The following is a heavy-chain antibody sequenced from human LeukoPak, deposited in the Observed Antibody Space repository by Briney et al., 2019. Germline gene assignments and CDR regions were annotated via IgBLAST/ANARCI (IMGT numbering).Heavy chain of an antibody. CDR2: ISSSSSYI. V-gene: IGHV3-21*01. CDR3: AREVGARVFGAFDI. J-gene: IGHJ3*02. Sequence: GGSLRLSCAVSGFTFSTYAMTWVRQAPGKGLEWVSSISSSSSYIYYADSVKGRFTISRDNAKNSLYLQMNSLRAEDTAVYYCAREVGARVFGAFDIWGQGTMVTVSS. CDR1: GFTFSTYA. D-gene: IGHD1-26*01.